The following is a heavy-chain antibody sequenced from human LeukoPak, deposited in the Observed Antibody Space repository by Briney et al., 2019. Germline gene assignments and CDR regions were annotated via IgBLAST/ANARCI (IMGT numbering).Heavy chain of an antibody. CDR1: GDSVSSNSAA. CDR2: TYYDSQWYN. V-gene: IGHV6-1*01. D-gene: IGHD3-10*01. CDR3: ARNYYGSGSYYVFDS. Sequence: SQTLSLTCVISGDSVSSNSAAWNWIRQSPSRGLEWLGRTYYDSQWYNDYAVSVKSRITINPDTTKNQFSLQLNSVTPEDTAVYYCARNYYGSGSYYVFDSWGQGTLVTVSS. J-gene: IGHJ4*02.